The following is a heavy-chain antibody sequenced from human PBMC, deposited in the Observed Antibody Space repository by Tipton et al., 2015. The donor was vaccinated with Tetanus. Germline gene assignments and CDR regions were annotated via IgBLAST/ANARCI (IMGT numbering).Heavy chain of an antibody. Sequence: TLSLTCNVSGGSINTGDYYWSWIRQSTGKGLEWIGHVYYSGRTYYNPPLKSRVTISADMSKNQFSLKLTSVTAADTATYYCARMGFTYGQVVYWGQGTLVTVAS. J-gene: IGHJ4*02. CDR1: GGSINTGDYY. D-gene: IGHD5-18*01. V-gene: IGHV4-30-4*01. CDR3: ARMGFTYGQVVY. CDR2: VYYSGRT.